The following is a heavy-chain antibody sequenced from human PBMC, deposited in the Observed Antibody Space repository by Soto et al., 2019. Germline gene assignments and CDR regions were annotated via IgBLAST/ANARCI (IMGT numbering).Heavy chain of an antibody. CDR1: GFTFSTYG. CDR3: ARDNEDSSGLDY. Sequence: GRSLRLSCAASGFTFSTYGMHWVRQAPGKGLEWVAVIWYDGSNKYYADSVKGRFTISRDNSKNTLYLQMNSLRAEDTAVYYCARDNEDSSGLDYWGQGTLVTVSS. V-gene: IGHV3-33*01. J-gene: IGHJ4*02. D-gene: IGHD6-19*01. CDR2: IWYDGSNK.